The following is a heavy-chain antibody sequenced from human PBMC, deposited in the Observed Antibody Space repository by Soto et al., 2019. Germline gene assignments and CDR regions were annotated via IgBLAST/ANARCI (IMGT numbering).Heavy chain of an antibody. CDR3: AIGRIIAAAGPLEGEY. CDR2: IIPIFGTA. D-gene: IGHD6-13*01. V-gene: IGHV1-69*06. CDR1: GGTFSSYA. Sequence: QVQLVQSGAEVKKPGSSVKVSCKASGGTFSSYAISWVRQAPGPGLEWMGGIIPIFGTANYAQKFQGRVTMTADKSTSTAYMELSSLRSEDTAVYYCAIGRIIAAAGPLEGEYWGQGTLVTVSS. J-gene: IGHJ4*02.